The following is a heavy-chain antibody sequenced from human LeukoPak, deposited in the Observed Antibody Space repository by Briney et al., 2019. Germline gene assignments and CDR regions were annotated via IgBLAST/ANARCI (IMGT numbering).Heavy chain of an antibody. D-gene: IGHD1-26*01. CDR2: IYYISNT. J-gene: IGHJ4*02. V-gene: IGHV4-61*08. CDR3: ARTQSQSGSYRYYFGY. CDR1: GASVGSAGYY. Sequence: PSETLSLTCTVSGASVGSAGYYWSWIRQPPGGGLEWTGYIYYISNTNYNPSLKSRVTMSVDPSNNQFSLKLNSVTAADTAVYYCARTQSQSGSYRYYFGYWGQGTLVTVSS.